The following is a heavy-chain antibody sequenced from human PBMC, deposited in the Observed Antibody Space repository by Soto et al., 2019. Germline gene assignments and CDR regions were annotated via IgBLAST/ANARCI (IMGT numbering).Heavy chain of an antibody. J-gene: IGHJ6*02. CDR2: IYDSGTT. CDR1: GGSISGGRYY. V-gene: IGHV4-31*03. Sequence: QVQLQESGPGLVKPSQTLSLTCTVSGGSISGGRYYWNWIRQHPGKGLEWIGNIYDSGTTYYNSSLKSRVIISEDTSKNQFSLRLSSVTAADTAVYYCARDRGFGMDVWGQGTTVIVSS. CDR3: ARDRGFGMDV.